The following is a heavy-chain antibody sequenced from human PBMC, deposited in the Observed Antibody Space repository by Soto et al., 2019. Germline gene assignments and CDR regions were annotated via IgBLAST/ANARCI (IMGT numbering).Heavy chain of an antibody. CDR3: ASSIAARLSFDYYYGMDV. CDR1: GASISSGGYY. D-gene: IGHD6-6*01. CDR2: IYYSGST. V-gene: IGHV4-31*03. Sequence: PSETLSLTCTVSGASISSGGYYWSWFRQHPGKFLEWIGYIYYSGSTYYNPSLKSRVTISVDTSKNQFSLKLSSVTAADTAVYYCASSIAARLSFDYYYGMDVWGQGTTVTVSS. J-gene: IGHJ6*02.